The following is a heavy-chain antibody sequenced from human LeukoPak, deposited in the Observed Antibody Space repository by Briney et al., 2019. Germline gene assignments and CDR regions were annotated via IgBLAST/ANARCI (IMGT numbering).Heavy chain of an antibody. CDR3: ARGGYYYDSSGYYYAFDY. V-gene: IGHV1-8*01. D-gene: IGHD3-22*01. CDR1: GYTFTSYD. J-gene: IGHJ4*02. CDR2: MNPNSGNT. Sequence: ASVKVSCKASGYTFTSYDINWVRQATGQGLEWMGWMNPNSGNTGYARKFQGRVTMTRNTSISTAYMELSSLRSEDTAVYYCARGGYYYDSSGYYYAFDYWGQGTLVTVSS.